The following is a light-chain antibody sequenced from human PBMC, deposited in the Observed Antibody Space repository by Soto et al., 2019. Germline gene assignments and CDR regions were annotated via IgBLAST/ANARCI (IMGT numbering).Light chain of an antibody. CDR3: QQYHNWLPIT. J-gene: IGKJ5*01. CDR1: QSGSSSY. CDR2: GAS. V-gene: IGKV3-15*01. Sequence: EIVLTPSPDTLSLSPGHRATPSCRASQSGSSSYLAWYQQRPGQPPRLLIYGASTRAAGVPVRFSGSGSGSEFTLTIDTLQSEDFAVYYCQQYHNWLPITFGQGTRLEIK.